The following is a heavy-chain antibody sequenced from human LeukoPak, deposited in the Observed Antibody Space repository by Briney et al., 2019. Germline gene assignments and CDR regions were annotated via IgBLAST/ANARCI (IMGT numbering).Heavy chain of an antibody. CDR3: ARGLGGGYNYGYRKNAFDI. CDR1: GGSFSGYY. D-gene: IGHD5-18*01. V-gene: IGHV4-34*01. J-gene: IGHJ3*02. CDR2: ISHSGST. Sequence: SETLSLTCAVYGGSFSGYYWSWIRQPPGKGLEWIGEISHSGSTNYNPSLKSRVTISVDTSKNQFSLKLSSVTAADTAVYYCARGLGGGYNYGYRKNAFDIWGQGTMVTVSS.